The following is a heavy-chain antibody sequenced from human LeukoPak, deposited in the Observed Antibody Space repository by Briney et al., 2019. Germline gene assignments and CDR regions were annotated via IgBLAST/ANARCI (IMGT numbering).Heavy chain of an antibody. J-gene: IGHJ4*02. CDR2: IRYDGSNK. Sequence: GGSLRFSCAASGFTFSSYGMHWVRQAPGKGLEWVAFIRYDGSNKYYADSVKGRFTISRDNSKNTLYLQMNSLRAEDTAVYYCAKDYGVAGTPGYWGQGTLVTVSS. CDR1: GFTFSSYG. D-gene: IGHD6-19*01. V-gene: IGHV3-30*02. CDR3: AKDYGVAGTPGY.